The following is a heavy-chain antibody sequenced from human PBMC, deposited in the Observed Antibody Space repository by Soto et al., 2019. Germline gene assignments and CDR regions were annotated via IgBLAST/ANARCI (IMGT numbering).Heavy chain of an antibody. V-gene: IGHV3-23*01. CDR1: GFTFSAYG. D-gene: IGHD1-26*01. J-gene: IGHJ4*02. CDR2: MSGSGGSR. CDR3: AKTFGSNWLLDY. Sequence: PGGSLRLSCAASGFTFSAYGFHWVRQAPGKGLQWVSAMSGSGGSRYYADSVKGRFAISRDNSKNTVYLQMSSLRGDDTAIYYCAKTFGSNWLLDYWGQGTPVTVSS.